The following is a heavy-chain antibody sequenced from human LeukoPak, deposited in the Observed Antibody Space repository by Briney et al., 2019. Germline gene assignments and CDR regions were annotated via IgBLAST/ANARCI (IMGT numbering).Heavy chain of an antibody. D-gene: IGHD3-10*01. CDR2: INHSGST. CDR3: ARGNLGRVRGVYDYYYYYGMDV. CDR1: GGSFSGYY. Sequence: PSETLSLTCAVYGGSFSGYYWSWIRQHPGKGLEWIGEINHSGSTNYNPSLKSRVTISVDTSKNQFSLKLSSVTAADTAVYYCARGNLGRVRGVYDYYYYYGMDVWGKGTTVTVSS. V-gene: IGHV4-34*01. J-gene: IGHJ6*04.